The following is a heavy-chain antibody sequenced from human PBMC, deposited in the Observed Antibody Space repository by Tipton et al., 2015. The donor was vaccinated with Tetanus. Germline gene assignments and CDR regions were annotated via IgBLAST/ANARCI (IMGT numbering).Heavy chain of an antibody. CDR2: TYYRSSWYT. D-gene: IGHD3-16*01. V-gene: IGHV6-1*01. J-gene: IGHJ3*02. CDR1: GGSLSGYSVA. Sequence: GLVKPSQTLSLTCDVSGGSLSGYSVAWNWIRQSPSRGLEWLGRTYYRSSWYTDYALSVRGRITINPDTSKSQFSLQLNSVTPEDSAVYYCARQFGNAFDIWGQGTVVSVSS. CDR3: ARQFGNAFDI.